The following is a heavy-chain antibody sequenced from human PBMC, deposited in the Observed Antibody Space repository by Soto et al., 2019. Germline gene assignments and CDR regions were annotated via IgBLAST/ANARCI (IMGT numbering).Heavy chain of an antibody. CDR3: AKFGTEYYYGMDV. J-gene: IGHJ6*02. Sequence: PGGSLRLSCAASGFTFDDYAMHWVRQAPGKGLEWVSGISWNSGSIGYADSVKGRFTISRDNAKNSLYLQMNSLRAEDTALYYYAKFGTEYYYGMDVWGQGITVTSP. V-gene: IGHV3-9*01. CDR1: GFTFDDYA. D-gene: IGHD6-13*01. CDR2: ISWNSGSI.